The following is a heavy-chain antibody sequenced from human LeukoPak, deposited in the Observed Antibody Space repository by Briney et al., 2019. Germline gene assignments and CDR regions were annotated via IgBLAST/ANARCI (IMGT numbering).Heavy chain of an antibody. CDR1: GFTFSNYW. D-gene: IGHD5-12*01. Sequence: PGGSLRLACAASGFTFSNYWMHWVRHAPGRGLVWVSRVRSDGSMTNYADSVKGRFTISRDNAKNTLYLQMTSLRAEDTAVYFCAREKDVAFDYWGQGTLVTVSS. CDR3: AREKDVAFDY. J-gene: IGHJ4*02. V-gene: IGHV3-74*01. CDR2: VRSDGSMT.